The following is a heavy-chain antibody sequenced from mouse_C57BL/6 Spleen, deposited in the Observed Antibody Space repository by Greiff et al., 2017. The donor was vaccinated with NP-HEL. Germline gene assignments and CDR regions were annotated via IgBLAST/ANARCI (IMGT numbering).Heavy chain of an antibody. CDR3: ARHEEAGNYYYYAMDY. D-gene: IGHD2-1*01. V-gene: IGHV1-62-2*01. J-gene: IGHJ4*01. Sequence: VQLQQSGAELVKPGASVKLSCKASGYTFTEYPIHWVKQRSGQGLEWIGWFYPGSGSIKYNEKFKDKATLTADKSSSTVYMELSRLTSEDSAVYFCARHEEAGNYYYYAMDYWGQGTSVTVSS. CDR2: FYPGSGSI. CDR1: GYTFTEYP.